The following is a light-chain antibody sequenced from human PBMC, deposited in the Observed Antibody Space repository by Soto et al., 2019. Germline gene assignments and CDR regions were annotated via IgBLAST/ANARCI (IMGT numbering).Light chain of an antibody. CDR3: QQHGSSLWP. CDR2: GAS. V-gene: IGKV3-20*01. J-gene: IGKJ1*01. Sequence: MASQSVSSKLAWYQQKPGQAPRLLISGASSRATGIPDRFSGSGSAKDLTVTIIRLEHYYLAVYYCQQHGSSLWPFGQGTKVDIK. CDR1: QSVSSK.